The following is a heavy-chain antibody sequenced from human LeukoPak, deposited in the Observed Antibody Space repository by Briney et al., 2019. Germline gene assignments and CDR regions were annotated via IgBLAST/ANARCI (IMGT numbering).Heavy chain of an antibody. D-gene: IGHD2-21*02. CDR3: ARLDARDYFFDY. J-gene: IGHJ4*02. Sequence: SETLSLTCTVSCGSISSGTYFWGWIRQPPGKGLEWLGTVFYGGTPYYNPSLKSRVTISVDTSKNHFSLGLSSVTAADTAVYYCARLDARDYFFDYLGQGSLVTVSS. CDR2: VFYGGTP. V-gene: IGHV4-39*02. CDR1: CGSISSGTYF.